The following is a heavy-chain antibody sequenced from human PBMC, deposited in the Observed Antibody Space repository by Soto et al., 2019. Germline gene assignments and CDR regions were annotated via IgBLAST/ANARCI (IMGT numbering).Heavy chain of an antibody. Sequence: SVKVSCKASGGTFSSYAISWVRQAPGQGLEWMGGIIPIFGTANYAQKFQGRVTITADESTSTAYMELSSLRSEDTAVYYCARSTSSGPNWFDPWGQGTLVNVSS. CDR3: ARSTSSGPNWFDP. J-gene: IGHJ5*02. CDR1: GGTFSSYA. CDR2: IIPIFGTA. V-gene: IGHV1-69*13. D-gene: IGHD6-19*01.